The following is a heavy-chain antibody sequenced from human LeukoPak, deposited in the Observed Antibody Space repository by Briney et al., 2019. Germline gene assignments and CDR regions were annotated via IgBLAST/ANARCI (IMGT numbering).Heavy chain of an antibody. Sequence: GSSVKVSCKASGGTFSSYAISWVRQAPGQGLEWMGWISAYNGNTDYAQKLQGRVTMTTDTSTSTAYMELRSLRSDDTAVYYCAREGYYDSSGYTFDYWGQGTLVTVSS. J-gene: IGHJ4*02. D-gene: IGHD3-22*01. V-gene: IGHV1-18*01. CDR1: GGTFSSYA. CDR2: ISAYNGNT. CDR3: AREGYYDSSGYTFDY.